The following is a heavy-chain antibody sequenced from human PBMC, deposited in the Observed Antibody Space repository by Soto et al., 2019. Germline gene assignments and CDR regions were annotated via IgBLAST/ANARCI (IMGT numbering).Heavy chain of an antibody. CDR2: IHHSGTT. J-gene: IGHJ4*02. CDR1: DSSINSNYY. CDR3: ARGLYGDNFDY. V-gene: IGHV4-38-2*01. Sequence: SETLSLTCGVSDSSINSNYYWLWIRQPPGKGLEWIGAIHHSGTTYYTPSLKSRVTISMDMSKNHFSLRLTSVTAADTAVYYCARGLYGDNFDYWGQGTPVTVSS. D-gene: IGHD4-17*01.